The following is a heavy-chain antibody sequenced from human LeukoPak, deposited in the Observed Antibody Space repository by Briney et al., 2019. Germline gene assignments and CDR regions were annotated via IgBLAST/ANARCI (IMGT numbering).Heavy chain of an antibody. CDR3: ARLTYSGSYCFDH. V-gene: IGHV4-59*08. D-gene: IGHD1-26*01. Sequence: PSETLSLTCTVSGGSISSYYWSWIRQPPGKGLEWLGYIYYSGSTNYNPSLKSRVTISVDTSKNQFSLKLSSVTAADTAVYYCARLTYSGSYCFDHWGQGTLVTVSS. CDR1: GGSISSYY. J-gene: IGHJ4*02. CDR2: IYYSGST.